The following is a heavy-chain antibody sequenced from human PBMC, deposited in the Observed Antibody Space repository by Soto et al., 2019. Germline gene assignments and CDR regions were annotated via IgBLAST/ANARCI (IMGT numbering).Heavy chain of an antibody. CDR2: IYYSGST. CDR1: GGSISSYY. Sequence: QVQLQESGPGLVKPSETLSLTCTVSGGSISSYYWSWIRQPPGKGLEWIGCIYYSGSTNYNPSLKSRVTISVDTSKTQLSLNLRSVTAADTAVYYCARGRWLPLMYFDYWGQGTLVTVSS. D-gene: IGHD5-12*01. CDR3: ARGRWLPLMYFDY. V-gene: IGHV4-59*01. J-gene: IGHJ4*02.